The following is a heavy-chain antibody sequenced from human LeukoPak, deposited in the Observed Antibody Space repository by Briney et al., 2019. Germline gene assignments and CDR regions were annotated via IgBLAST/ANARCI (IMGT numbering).Heavy chain of an antibody. Sequence: GGSLRLSCAASGFTFSSYAMSWVRQAPGKGLEWVSAISASGGTTYYADSVKGRFTISRDNSKNTLYLQMNSLRAEDTAIYYCAKGIVVVPVAVYFDYWGQGTLVTVSS. CDR2: ISASGGTT. D-gene: IGHD2-2*01. CDR1: GFTFSSYA. V-gene: IGHV3-23*01. CDR3: AKGIVVVPVAVYFDY. J-gene: IGHJ4*02.